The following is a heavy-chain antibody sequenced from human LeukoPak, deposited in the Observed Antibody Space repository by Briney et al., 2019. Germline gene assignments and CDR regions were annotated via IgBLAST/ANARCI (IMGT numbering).Heavy chain of an antibody. Sequence: SETLSLTCTVSGGSISSYYWSWIRQPAGKGLEWIGRIYTSGGTNYNPSLKSRVTMSVDTSKNQFSLKLSSVTAADTGVYYCARAGGSYSLVGMTFDYWGQGTLVTVSS. CDR2: IYTSGGT. CDR1: GGSISSYY. V-gene: IGHV4-4*07. D-gene: IGHD1-26*01. J-gene: IGHJ4*02. CDR3: ARAGGSYSLVGMTFDY.